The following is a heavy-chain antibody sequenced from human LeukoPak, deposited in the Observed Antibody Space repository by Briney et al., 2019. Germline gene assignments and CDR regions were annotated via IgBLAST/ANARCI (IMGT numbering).Heavy chain of an antibody. V-gene: IGHV3-49*04. D-gene: IGHD5-12*01. CDR3: TRGEVSGYL. CDR2: IKSKAYGGTT. J-gene: IGHJ5*02. Sequence: GGSLRLSCTASGFTFGDYAVSWVRQAPGKGLEWVGFIKSKAYGGTTQYAASVKGRLTISRDDSKSIAYLQMNSLQTEDTAVYYCTRGEVSGYLWGQGALVTVSS. CDR1: GFTFGDYA.